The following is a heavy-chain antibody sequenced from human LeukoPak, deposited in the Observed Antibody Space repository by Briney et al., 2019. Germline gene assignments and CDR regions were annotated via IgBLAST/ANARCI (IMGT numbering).Heavy chain of an antibody. V-gene: IGHV1-2*02. CDR2: INPNSGGT. J-gene: IGHJ4*02. CDR3: ARDQDSSSWYGIFDY. D-gene: IGHD6-13*01. Sequence: ASVKVSCKASGYTFTGYYMHWVRQAPGQGLEWMGWINPNSGGTNYAQKFQGRVTMTRDTSISTAYMELSRLRSDDTAVYYCARDQDSSSWYGIFDYWGQGTLVTVSS. CDR1: GYTFTGYY.